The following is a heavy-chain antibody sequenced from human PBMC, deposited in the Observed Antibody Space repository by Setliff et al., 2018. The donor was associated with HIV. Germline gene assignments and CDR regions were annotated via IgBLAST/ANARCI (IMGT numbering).Heavy chain of an antibody. D-gene: IGHD6-13*01. CDR1: GFTFSSYG. J-gene: IGHJ4*02. CDR3: AKDHATSSWFTALLDY. Sequence: PGGSLRLSCAASGFTFSSYGMHWVRQAPGKGLEWVTFIRYDGSDKYYADSVKGRFTISRDNSKNMLYLQMNSLRAEDTAVYYCAKDHATSSWFTALLDYWGQGALVTVSS. V-gene: IGHV3-30*02. CDR2: IRYDGSDK.